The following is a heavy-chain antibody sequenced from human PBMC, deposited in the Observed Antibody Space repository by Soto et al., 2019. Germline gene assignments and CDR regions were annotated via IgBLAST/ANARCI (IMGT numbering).Heavy chain of an antibody. V-gene: IGHV3-11*01. J-gene: IGHJ5*02. CDR3: ARDWFYAGTHLNNWFDP. Sequence: GGSLRLSCAASGFTFSDYYMSWIRQAPGKGLEWVSYISSSGSTIYYADSVKGRFTISRDNAKNSLYLQMNSLRAEDTAVYYCARDWFYAGTHLNNWFDPWGQGTLVTVSS. D-gene: IGHD1-7*01. CDR2: ISSSGSTI. CDR1: GFTFSDYY.